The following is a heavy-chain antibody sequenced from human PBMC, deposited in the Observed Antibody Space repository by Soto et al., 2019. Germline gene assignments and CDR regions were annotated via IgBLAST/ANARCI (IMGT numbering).Heavy chain of an antibody. CDR2: IYYSGST. D-gene: IGHD2-8*01. CDR1: GGSISSYY. V-gene: IGHV4-59*01. Sequence: KASETLSLTCTVSGGSISSYYWSWIRQPPGKGLEWIGYIYYSGSTNYNPSLKSRVTISVDTSKNQFSLKLSSVTAADTAVYYCARGGVSDYFDYWGQGTLVTVSS. CDR3: ARGGVSDYFDY. J-gene: IGHJ4*02.